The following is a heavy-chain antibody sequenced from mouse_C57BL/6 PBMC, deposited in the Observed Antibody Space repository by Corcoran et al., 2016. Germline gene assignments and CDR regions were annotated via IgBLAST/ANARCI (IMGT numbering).Heavy chain of an antibody. Sequence: QIQLVQSGPELKKPGETVKISCKASGYTFTTYGMSWVNQAPGEGLKWMGWINTYSGVPTYADDFKGRFAFSLDTSASTAYLQINNLKNEDTATYCCARWGLGLPLDYWGQGTTLTVSS. CDR1: GYTFTTYG. CDR3: ARWGLGLPLDY. V-gene: IGHV9-3*01. CDR2: INTYSGVP. D-gene: IGHD4-1*01. J-gene: IGHJ2*01.